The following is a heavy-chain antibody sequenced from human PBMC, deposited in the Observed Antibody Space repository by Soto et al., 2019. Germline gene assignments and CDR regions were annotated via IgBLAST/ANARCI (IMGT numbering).Heavy chain of an antibody. J-gene: IGHJ2*01. Sequence: GELQQWGTGLLKPSETLSLNCSVYGGSSRAYHWSWIRQSPGEGLEWIGEFSYSGSLNYNPSLTGRVAVSLDPSTNHFSLTMPSVTAADTAVYFCAGGPRYWSFALWGRGTLVTVS. V-gene: IGHV4-34*01. CDR1: GGSSRAYH. D-gene: IGHD1-20*01. CDR2: FSYSGSL. CDR3: AGGPRYWSFAL.